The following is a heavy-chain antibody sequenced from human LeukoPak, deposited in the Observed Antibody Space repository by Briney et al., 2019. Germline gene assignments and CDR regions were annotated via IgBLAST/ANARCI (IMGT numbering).Heavy chain of an antibody. V-gene: IGHV1-2*02. Sequence: GASVKVSCKASGYTFTGYYMHWVRQAPGQGLEWMGWINPNSGGTNYAQKFQGRVTMTRDTSISTAYMELSRLRSDDTAVYYCARNRIAVAGGGFDYWGRGTLVTVSS. D-gene: IGHD6-19*01. CDR1: GYTFTGYY. CDR2: INPNSGGT. CDR3: ARNRIAVAGGGFDY. J-gene: IGHJ4*02.